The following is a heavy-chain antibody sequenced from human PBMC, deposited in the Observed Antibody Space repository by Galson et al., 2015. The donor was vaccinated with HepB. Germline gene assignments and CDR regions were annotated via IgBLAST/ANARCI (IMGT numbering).Heavy chain of an antibody. V-gene: IGHV3-30-3*01. CDR3: ARGLGFNWFDP. CDR2: ISYDGSNK. Sequence: SLRLSCAASGFTFSSYAMHWVRQAPGKGLEWVAVISYDGSNKYYADSVKGRFTISRDNSKNTLYLQMNSLRAEDTAVYYCARGLGFNWFDPWGQGTLVTVSS. J-gene: IGHJ5*02. CDR1: GFTFSSYA.